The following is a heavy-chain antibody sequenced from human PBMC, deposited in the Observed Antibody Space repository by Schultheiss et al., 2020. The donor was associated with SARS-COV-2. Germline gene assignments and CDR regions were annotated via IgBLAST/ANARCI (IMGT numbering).Heavy chain of an antibody. V-gene: IGHV4-34*01. CDR3: ASLVVPAAMAT. J-gene: IGHJ5*02. D-gene: IGHD2-2*01. CDR2: INHSGST. Sequence: SETLSLTCTVSGGSISSYYWSWIRQPAGKGLEWIGEINHSGSTNYNPSLKSRVTISVDTSKNQFSLKLSSVTAADTAVYYCASLVVPAAMATWGQGTLVTFSS. CDR1: GGSISSYY.